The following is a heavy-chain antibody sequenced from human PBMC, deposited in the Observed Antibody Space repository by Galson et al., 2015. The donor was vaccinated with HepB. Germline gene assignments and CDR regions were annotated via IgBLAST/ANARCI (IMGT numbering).Heavy chain of an antibody. V-gene: IGHV3-48*01. D-gene: IGHD3-10*01. CDR3: ASTLLGPLDY. J-gene: IGHJ4*02. Sequence: SLRLSCAASGFTFSSYSMNWVRQAPGKGLEWVSYISSSSSTIYYADSVKGRFTISRDNAKNTLYLQMSSLRAEDMAVYYCASTLLGPLDYWGQGTLVTVSS. CDR2: ISSSSSTI. CDR1: GFTFSSYS.